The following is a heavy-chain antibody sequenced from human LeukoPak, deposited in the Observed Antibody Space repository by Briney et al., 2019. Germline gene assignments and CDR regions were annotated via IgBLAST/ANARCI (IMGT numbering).Heavy chain of an antibody. Sequence: PSETLSLTCTVSGGSISSYYWSWIRQPAGKGLEWIGRIYTSGSTNYNPSLKSRVTMSVDTSKNQFSLKLSSVTAADTAVYYCARDSITIFGVALYSHAFDIWGQGTMVTVSS. CDR2: IYTSGST. CDR1: GGSISSYY. J-gene: IGHJ3*02. D-gene: IGHD3-3*01. V-gene: IGHV4-4*07. CDR3: ARDSITIFGVALYSHAFDI.